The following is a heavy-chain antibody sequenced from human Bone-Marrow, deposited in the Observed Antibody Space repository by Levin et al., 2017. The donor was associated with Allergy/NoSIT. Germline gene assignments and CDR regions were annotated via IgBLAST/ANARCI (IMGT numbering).Heavy chain of an antibody. CDR1: GFTFSDYG. CDR2: IWHDGTNK. V-gene: IGHV3-33*01. D-gene: IGHD2-8*02. Sequence: GESLKISCAASGFTFSDYGMHWVRQTPGKRLEWVAVIWHDGTNKKYGDSVKGRFTLSRDNSKNTLYLQMNIFRDEDTATYYCARDHPWDLVDPRPSYYYMDVWGTGTTVIVSS. J-gene: IGHJ6*03. CDR3: ARDHPWDLVDPRPSYYYMDV.